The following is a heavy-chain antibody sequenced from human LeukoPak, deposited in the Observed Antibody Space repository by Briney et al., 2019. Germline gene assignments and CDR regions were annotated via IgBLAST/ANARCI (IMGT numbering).Heavy chain of an antibody. CDR2: LSYDGSDK. V-gene: IGHV3-30*04. CDR3: AKWFLPIAPAGTEVF. Sequence: PGGSLRLSCAASRFIFSSYAMHWVRQAPGKGLEWVAVLSYDGSDKYYADSVKGRFTISRDNSKNTLSLHMNSLRAEDTALYYCAKWFLPIAPAGTEVFWGQGTLVTVSS. J-gene: IGHJ4*02. CDR1: RFIFSSYA. D-gene: IGHD6-13*01.